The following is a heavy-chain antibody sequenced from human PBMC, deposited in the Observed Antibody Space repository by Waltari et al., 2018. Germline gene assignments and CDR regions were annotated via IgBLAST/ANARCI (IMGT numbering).Heavy chain of an antibody. Sequence: QVQLVQSGAEVKKPGASVKVSCKASGYTFTGYYMHWVRQAPGQGLEWMGRINPSSGGTNYAQKFQGRVTMTRDTSISTAYMELSRLRSDDTAVYYCARGRSSWYFFDYWGQGTLVTVSS. CDR2: INPSSGGT. V-gene: IGHV1-2*06. D-gene: IGHD6-13*01. J-gene: IGHJ4*02. CDR3: ARGRSSWYFFDY. CDR1: GYTFTGYY.